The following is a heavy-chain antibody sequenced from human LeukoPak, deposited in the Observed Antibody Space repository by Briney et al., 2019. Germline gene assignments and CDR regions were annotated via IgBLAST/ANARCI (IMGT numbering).Heavy chain of an antibody. CDR2: ISGDGTTT. CDR3: ARRVDATRWFDP. CDR1: GFIFSNYF. Sequence: PGGSLRLSCAASGFIFSNYFMHWVRQAPGKGLVWVSRISGDGTTTMYADSVKGRFTISRDNAKNTLYLQMNSLRDEDTATYYCARRVDATRWFDPWGQGTLVAASS. V-gene: IGHV3-74*03. J-gene: IGHJ5*02. D-gene: IGHD2-15*01.